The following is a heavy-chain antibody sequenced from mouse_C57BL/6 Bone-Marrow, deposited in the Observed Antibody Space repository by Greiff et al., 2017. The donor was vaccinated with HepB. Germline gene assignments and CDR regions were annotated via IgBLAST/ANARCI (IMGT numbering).Heavy chain of an antibody. Sequence: LVESGAELARPGASVKLSCKASGYTFTSYGISWVKQRTGQGLEWIGEIYPRSGNTYYNEKFKGKATLTADKSSSTAYMELRSLTSEDSAVYFCARSGDYYGLAYWGQGTLVTVSA. V-gene: IGHV1-81*01. CDR2: IYPRSGNT. CDR1: GYTFTSYG. J-gene: IGHJ3*01. D-gene: IGHD1-1*01. CDR3: ARSGDYYGLAY.